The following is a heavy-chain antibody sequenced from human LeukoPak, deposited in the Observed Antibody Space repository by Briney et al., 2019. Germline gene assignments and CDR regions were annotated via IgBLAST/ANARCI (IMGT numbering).Heavy chain of an antibody. CDR2: IIPIFGTA. V-gene: IGHV1-69*13. CDR1: VGTFSRYA. D-gene: IGHD2-2*01. CDR3: ARGTGGYCSSTSCLNWFDP. Sequence: SVKVSCRASVGTFSRYAISWVRQAPGQGLEWMGGIIPIFGTANYAQKFQGRVTITADESTSTAYMELSSLRSEDTAVYYCARGTGGYCSSTSCLNWFDPWGQGTLVTVSS. J-gene: IGHJ5*02.